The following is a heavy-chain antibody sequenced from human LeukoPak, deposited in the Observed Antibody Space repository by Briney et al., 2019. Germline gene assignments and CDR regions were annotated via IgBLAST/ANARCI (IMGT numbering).Heavy chain of an antibody. Sequence: GRSLRLSCAASGFTFSNYGMHWVRQAPGKGLEWVAVISYDGSNKYYADSVKGRFTISRDNSKNTLYLQMNSLRAEDTAVYYCAKSRNEYWFDPWGQGSLVTVSS. CDR1: GFTFSNYG. CDR2: ISYDGSNK. V-gene: IGHV3-30*18. J-gene: IGHJ5*02. CDR3: AKSRNEYWFDP.